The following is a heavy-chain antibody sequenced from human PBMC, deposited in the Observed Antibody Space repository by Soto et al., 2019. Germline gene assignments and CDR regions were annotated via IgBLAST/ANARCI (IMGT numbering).Heavy chain of an antibody. J-gene: IGHJ6*03. Sequence: PSETLSLTCTVSGGSISSGGYYWSWIRQHPGKGLEWIGYIYYSGSTYYNPSLKSRVTISVDTSKNQFSLKLSSVTAADTAVYYCARVVVVAATFYYYYYMDVWGQGTTVTVSS. CDR3: ARVVVVAATFYYYYYMDV. CDR1: GGSISSGGYY. V-gene: IGHV4-31*03. CDR2: IYYSGST. D-gene: IGHD2-15*01.